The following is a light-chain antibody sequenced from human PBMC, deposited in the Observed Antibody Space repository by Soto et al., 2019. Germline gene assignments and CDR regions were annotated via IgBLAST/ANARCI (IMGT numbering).Light chain of an antibody. CDR2: GNS. J-gene: IGLJ3*02. Sequence: QPVLTQPPSVSGAPGQRVTISCTESSSNIGAGYDVHWYQQLPGTAPKLLIYGNSNRPSGVPDRFSGSKSGTSASLAITGLQAEDEADYYCQSYDSSLSGWVVGGGTKLTVL. CDR1: SSNIGAGYD. CDR3: QSYDSSLSGWV. V-gene: IGLV1-40*01.